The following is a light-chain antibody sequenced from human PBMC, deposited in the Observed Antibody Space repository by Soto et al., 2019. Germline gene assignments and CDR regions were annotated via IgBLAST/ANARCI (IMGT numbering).Light chain of an antibody. CDR3: SSYAGTHIV. Sequence: QSALTQPPSASGSPGQSVAISCTGTSSDVGAYDYVSWYQQHPGKAPKLLIYDVNKRPSGVPDRFSGSKSGYTASLTVSGLQAEDEADYYCSSYAGTHIVFGTGTKLTVL. V-gene: IGLV2-8*01. CDR2: DVN. CDR1: SSDVGAYDY. J-gene: IGLJ1*01.